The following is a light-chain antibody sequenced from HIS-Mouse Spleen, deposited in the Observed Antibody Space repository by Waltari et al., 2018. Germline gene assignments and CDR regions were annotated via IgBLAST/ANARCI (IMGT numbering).Light chain of an antibody. J-gene: IGLJ3*02. CDR1: SSDVGSYTL. Sequence: QSALTQPASVSGSPGQSITLSCTGTSSDVGSYTLFSWYQQHPGKAPKLMIYEGSKRPSGVSNRFSGSKSGNTASLTISGLQAEDEADYYCCSYAGSSTWVFGGGTKLTVL. CDR2: EGS. CDR3: CSYAGSSTWV. V-gene: IGLV2-23*01.